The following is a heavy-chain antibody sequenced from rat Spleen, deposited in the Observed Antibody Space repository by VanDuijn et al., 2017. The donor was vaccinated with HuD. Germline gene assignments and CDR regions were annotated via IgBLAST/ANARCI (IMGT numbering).Heavy chain of an antibody. V-gene: IGHV5-31*01. D-gene: IGHD1-4*01. CDR1: GFTFHSYW. CDR2: IPSTGGST. Sequence: EVRLVESGGGLVQPGSPLKLSCAASGFTFHSYWMAWIRRAPGKGLEWIASIPSTGGSTSYSDSVKGRFTISRDNAKNTQYLQMDSLRSEDTATYYCARAGPYPALGDYWGQGVMVTVSS. J-gene: IGHJ2*01. CDR3: ARAGPYPALGDY.